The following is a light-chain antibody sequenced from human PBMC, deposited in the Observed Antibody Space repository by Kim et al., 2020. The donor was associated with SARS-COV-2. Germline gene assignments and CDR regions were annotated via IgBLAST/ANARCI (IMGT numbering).Light chain of an antibody. Sequence: PGERVTLSCRASQSVSGSYLTWYQQKPGQAPRLLIFGASTRATGIPARFSGSGSGTDFTLTISSLQPEDFAVYYCQQDYNLYTFGQGTKLEIK. CDR1: QSVSGSY. J-gene: IGKJ2*01. CDR3: QQDYNLYT. CDR2: GAS. V-gene: IGKV3D-7*01.